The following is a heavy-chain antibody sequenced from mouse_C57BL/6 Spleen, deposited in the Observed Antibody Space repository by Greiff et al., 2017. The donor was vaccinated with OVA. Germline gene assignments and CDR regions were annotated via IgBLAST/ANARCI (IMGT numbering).Heavy chain of an antibody. CDR3: ASFYDYLYYYAMDY. V-gene: IGHV1-69*01. J-gene: IGHJ4*01. Sequence: QVHVKQPGAELVMPGASVKLSCKASGYTFTSYWMHWVKQRPGQGLEWIGEIDPSDSNTNYNQKFKGKATLTVDKSSSTAYMQLSSLTSEDSAVYYCASFYDYLYYYAMDYWGQGTSVTVSS. D-gene: IGHD2-4*01. CDR2: IDPSDSNT. CDR1: GYTFTSYW.